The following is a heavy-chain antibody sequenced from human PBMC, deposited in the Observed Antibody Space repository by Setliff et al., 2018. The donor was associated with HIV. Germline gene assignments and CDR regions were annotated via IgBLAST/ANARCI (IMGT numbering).Heavy chain of an antibody. CDR3: ARGQLDLRAPMFYYMDV. D-gene: IGHD3-10*02. CDR1: GGSLSNHK. V-gene: IGHV4-34*01. Sequence: SETLSLTCGVYGGSLSNHKWTWVRQAPGKGLEWIGDISYSGTTKYNPSLRSRLRVSLDTSRNQFSLRMTSVTAADAAVYYCARGQLDLRAPMFYYMDVLGKGTSVTVSS. CDR2: ISYSGTT. J-gene: IGHJ6*03.